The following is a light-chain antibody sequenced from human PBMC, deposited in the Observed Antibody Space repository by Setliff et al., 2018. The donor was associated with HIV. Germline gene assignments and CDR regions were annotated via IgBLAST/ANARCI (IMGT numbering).Light chain of an antibody. CDR1: SSDVGGYDY. J-gene: IGLJ1*01. CDR2: EVS. V-gene: IGLV2-14*01. CDR3: SSYTSSFTRV. Sequence: QSALTQPASVSGSPGQSITISCTGTSSDVGGYDYVSWYQQHPGKAPKLMIYEVSNRPSGVSNRFSGSKSGNTASLTISGLQAGDEADYYCSSYTSSFTRVFGTGTKVTVL.